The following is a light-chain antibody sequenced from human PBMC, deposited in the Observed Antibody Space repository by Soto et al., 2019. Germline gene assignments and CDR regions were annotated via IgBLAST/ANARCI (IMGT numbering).Light chain of an antibody. V-gene: IGKV1-9*01. CDR2: DAS. CDR1: DDITNY. Sequence: NQLTQSPSSLSASVGDRVSVTCRASDDITNYLSWYQQKAGKAPKLLIYDASTLYSGVPSRFSGSGSGTDFTLTISSLQPDDFATYYCQQYNSYSHWTFGQGTKVDIK. J-gene: IGKJ1*01. CDR3: QQYNSYSHWT.